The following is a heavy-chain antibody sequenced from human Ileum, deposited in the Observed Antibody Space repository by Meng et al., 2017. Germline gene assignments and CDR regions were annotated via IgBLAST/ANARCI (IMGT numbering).Heavy chain of an antibody. Sequence: VRLQEAVPRLLKPAGTLPLPSVVSGASIRTSDWWSWVRQPPGKGLEWIGEIHHSGSTNYNTSLKSRVTISVDKSKNQFSLKLNSVTAADTAVYYCAREWSGSYRHFDYWGQGTLVTVSS. D-gene: IGHD1-26*01. J-gene: IGHJ4*02. CDR1: GASIRTSDW. CDR2: IHHSGST. CDR3: AREWSGSYRHFDY. V-gene: IGHV4-4*02.